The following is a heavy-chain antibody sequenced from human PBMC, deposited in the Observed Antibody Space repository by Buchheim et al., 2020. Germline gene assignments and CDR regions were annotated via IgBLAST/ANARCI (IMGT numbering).Heavy chain of an antibody. V-gene: IGHV1-18*01. Sequence: QVQLEQSGGEVKKPGASVKVSCKTSGFTFTSNGISWVRQAPGQGPEWMGWISGYNGKTNYAQKFQGRVTLTTDTSTSTAYMELRSLFSNDTAVYYCVRHEGGLQLWYPFDNWGQGT. CDR3: VRHEGGLQLWYPFDN. D-gene: IGHD2-15*01. J-gene: IGHJ4*02. CDR2: ISGYNGKT. CDR1: GFTFTSNG.